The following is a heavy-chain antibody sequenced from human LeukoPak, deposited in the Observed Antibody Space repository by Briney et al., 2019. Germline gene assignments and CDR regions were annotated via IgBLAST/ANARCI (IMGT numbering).Heavy chain of an antibody. CDR2: IIPILGIA. CDR1: GGTFSSYT. CDR3: ARDILHDSRDY. V-gene: IGHV1-69*04. Sequence: GASVKVSCKASGGTFSSYTISWVRQAPGQGLEWMGRIIPILGIANYAQKFQGRVTITADKSTSTAYMELSSLRSEDTAVYYCARDILHDSRDYWGQGTLVTVSS. J-gene: IGHJ4*02. D-gene: IGHD1-26*01.